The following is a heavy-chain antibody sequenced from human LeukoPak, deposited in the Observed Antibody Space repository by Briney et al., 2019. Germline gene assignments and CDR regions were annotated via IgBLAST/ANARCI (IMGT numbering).Heavy chain of an antibody. CDR3: ARGELSYLRLLDC. V-gene: IGHV3-21*01. CDR2: ISSSSSYM. Sequence: GGSLRLSCAASGFTFSSYSMNWVRQAPGKGLEWVSSISSSSSYMYYADSVKGRFTISRDNAKNSLYLQMNSLRAEDTAVYYCARGELSYLRLLDCWGQGTLVTVSS. D-gene: IGHD1-26*01. CDR1: GFTFSSYS. J-gene: IGHJ4*02.